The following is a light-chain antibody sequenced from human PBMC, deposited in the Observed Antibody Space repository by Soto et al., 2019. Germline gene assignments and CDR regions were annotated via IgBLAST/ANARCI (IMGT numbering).Light chain of an antibody. V-gene: IGLV7-43*01. CDR1: SGAVSSGSY. CDR2: NTD. CDR3: LRYHGGMYV. Sequence: VVTQEPSLTVSPGVTVTLTCASTSGAVSSGSYPTWYQQKPGQTPRPLIYNTDSKYSWTPARFSGSLLGGQAALTLSAAQPEDEAEYYCLRYHGGMYVFGGGTKVTVL. J-gene: IGLJ1*01.